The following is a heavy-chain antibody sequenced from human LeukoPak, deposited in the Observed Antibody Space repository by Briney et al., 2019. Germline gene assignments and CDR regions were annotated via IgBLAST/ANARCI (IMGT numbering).Heavy chain of an antibody. CDR2: ISNSGNT. CDR3: ARMNYYESSAYPFDY. D-gene: IGHD3-22*01. Sequence: SETLSLTCTVSGDSITSHFWSWVRQPPVKGLEWIGFISNSGNTNYNPSLKGRVTMSVATSENQFSLSLNSLTAADTAVYFCARMNYYESSAYPFDYWGQGSLVTVSS. CDR1: GDSITSHF. J-gene: IGHJ4*02. V-gene: IGHV4-59*11.